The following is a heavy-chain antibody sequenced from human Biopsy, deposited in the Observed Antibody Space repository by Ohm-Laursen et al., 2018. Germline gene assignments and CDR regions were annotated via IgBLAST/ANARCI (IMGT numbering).Heavy chain of an antibody. V-gene: IGHV1-46*01. J-gene: IGHJ4*02. D-gene: IGHD6-19*01. CDR2: INPSGSTT. CDR1: GYSFTSYY. Sequence: VKVSCKASGYSFTSYYMHWVRQAPGQGLEWMGMINPSGSTTSYPQVFQGRVTMTRDASKSTVYMELSSLRSADTAVYFCARNTGWYGDLYYFDYWGQGTLVTVSS. CDR3: ARNTGWYGDLYYFDY.